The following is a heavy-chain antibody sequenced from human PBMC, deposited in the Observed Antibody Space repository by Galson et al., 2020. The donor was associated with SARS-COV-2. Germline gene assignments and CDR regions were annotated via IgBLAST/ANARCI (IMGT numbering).Heavy chain of an antibody. D-gene: IGHD3-10*01. CDR1: GGSISSSSYY. V-gene: IGHV4-39*01. CDR3: ARPYGWFGATGGAFDI. J-gene: IGHJ3*02. CDR2: IYYSGST. Sequence: SETLSLTCTVSGGSISSSSYYWGWIRQPPGKGLEWIGSIYYSGSTYYNPSLKSRVTISVDTSKNQFSLKLSSVTAADTAVYYCARPYGWFGATGGAFDIWGQGTMVTVSS.